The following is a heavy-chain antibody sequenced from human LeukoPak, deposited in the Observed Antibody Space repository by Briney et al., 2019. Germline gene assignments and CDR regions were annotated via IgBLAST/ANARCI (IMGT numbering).Heavy chain of an antibody. D-gene: IGHD6-19*01. V-gene: IGHV2-70*01. CDR3: ARIPDSSGWDKDYYGMDV. Sequence: SGPALVEPTQTLTLTCTFSGFSLSTSGMCVSWIRQPPGKALEWLALIDWDDDKYYSTSLKTRLTISKDTSKNQVVLTMTNMDPVDTATYYCARIPDSSGWDKDYYGMDVWGKGTTVTVSS. CDR2: IDWDDDK. CDR1: GFSLSTSGMC. J-gene: IGHJ6*04.